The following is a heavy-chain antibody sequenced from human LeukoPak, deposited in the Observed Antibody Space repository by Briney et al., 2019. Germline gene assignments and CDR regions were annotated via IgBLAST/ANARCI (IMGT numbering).Heavy chain of an antibody. J-gene: IGHJ4*02. CDR1: GGTFSSYS. V-gene: IGHV1-69*04. D-gene: IGHD3-3*01. CDR3: ARDRVEIFGDY. Sequence: SVKVSCKASGGTFSSYSISWVRQAPGQGLEWMGRIIPILGIANYAQKFQGRVTITADKSTSTAYMELSSLRSEDTAVYYCARDRVEIFGDYWGQGTLVTVS. CDR2: IIPILGIA.